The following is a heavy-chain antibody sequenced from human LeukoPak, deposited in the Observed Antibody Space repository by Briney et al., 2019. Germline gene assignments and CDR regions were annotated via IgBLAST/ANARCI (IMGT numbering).Heavy chain of an antibody. CDR1: GFTFSSYA. CDR3: AKGLTAAGTGWFDP. D-gene: IGHD6-13*01. J-gene: IGHJ5*02. CDR2: ISGSGGST. Sequence: GGSLRLSCAASGFTFSSYAMSWVRQAPGKGLEWVSAISGSGGSTYYADSAKGRFTISRDNSKNTLYLQMNSLRAEDTAVYYCAKGLTAAGTGWFDPWGQGTLVTVSS. V-gene: IGHV3-23*01.